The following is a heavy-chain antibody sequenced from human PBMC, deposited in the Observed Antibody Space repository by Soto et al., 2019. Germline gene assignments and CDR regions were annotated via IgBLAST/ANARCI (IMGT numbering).Heavy chain of an antibody. D-gene: IGHD4-17*01. CDR3: AKVTTTVTPDDAFDI. J-gene: IGHJ3*02. CDR1: RFTFSSYA. Sequence: PGGSLRLSCAASRFTFSSYAMSWVRQAPGKGLEWVSAIVGSGDTTYYADSVKGRFTISRDNSKNTLYLQMNSPRAEDTAVYYCAKVTTTVTPDDAFDIWGQGTMVTVSS. V-gene: IGHV3-23*01. CDR2: IVGSGDTT.